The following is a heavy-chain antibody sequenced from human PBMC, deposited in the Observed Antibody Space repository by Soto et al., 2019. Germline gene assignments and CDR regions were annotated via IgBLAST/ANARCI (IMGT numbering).Heavy chain of an antibody. CDR1: GYTFTSYY. Sequence: QVQLVQSGAEVKKPGASVKVSCKASGYTFTSYYMHWVRQAPGQGLEWMGIINPSGGSTSYAQKFQGRVTMTRDTSKNQFSLKLSSVTAADTAVYYCARVGSSFGEADYWGQGTLVTVSS. J-gene: IGHJ4*02. CDR3: ARVGSSFGEADY. CDR2: INPSGGST. D-gene: IGHD6-13*01. V-gene: IGHV1-46*01.